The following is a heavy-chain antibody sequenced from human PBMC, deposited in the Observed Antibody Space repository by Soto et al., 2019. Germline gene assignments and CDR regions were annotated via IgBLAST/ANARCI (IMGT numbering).Heavy chain of an antibody. CDR3: ARIRLMVYGRTTGWFDP. V-gene: IGHV1-18*01. CDR1: GYTFTSYG. J-gene: IGHJ5*02. Sequence: QVQLVQSGAEVKKPGASVKVSCKASGYTFTSYGISWVRQAPGQGLEWMGWISAYNGNTNYAKKLQGRVTMTTYTSTSTAYMELRSLRSDDTAVYYCARIRLMVYGRTTGWFDPWGQGTLVTVSS. CDR2: ISAYNGNT. D-gene: IGHD2-8*01.